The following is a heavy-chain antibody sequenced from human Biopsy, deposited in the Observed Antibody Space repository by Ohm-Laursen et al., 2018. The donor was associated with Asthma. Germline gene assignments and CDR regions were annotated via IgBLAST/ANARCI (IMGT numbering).Heavy chain of an antibody. CDR1: GSSLTKIS. CDR2: FDAEDGET. J-gene: IGHJ5*02. CDR3: ANSVSFAVWDWFDP. V-gene: IGHV1-24*01. Sequence: VSSVKVSCNVSGSSLTKISMHWVRQAPGKGLEWLGGFDAEDGETIYAQGFEGRVTMMEESFTNTAYLELRSLRSEDTAVYYCANSVSFAVWDWFDPWGQGTLVIVSS. D-gene: IGHD3-16*01.